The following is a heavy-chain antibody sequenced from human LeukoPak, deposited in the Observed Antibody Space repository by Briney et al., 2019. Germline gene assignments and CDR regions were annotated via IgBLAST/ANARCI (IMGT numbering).Heavy chain of an antibody. V-gene: IGHV3-74*01. Sequence: GGSLRLSCAASGFAFGSHWMHWVRQAPGKGLVWVARIEGDASNTRYADSVEGRFTISRDNANKTLYLQMNSLRAEDTAVYYCTRDGSGSRIPFDYWGQGTLVTVSS. CDR1: GFAFGSHW. CDR2: IEGDASNT. D-gene: IGHD1-26*01. J-gene: IGHJ4*02. CDR3: TRDGSGSRIPFDY.